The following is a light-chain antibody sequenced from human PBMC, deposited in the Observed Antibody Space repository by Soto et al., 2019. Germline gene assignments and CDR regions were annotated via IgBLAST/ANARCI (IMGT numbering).Light chain of an antibody. CDR3: QQYNNWPRT. CDR2: GAS. Sequence: VLTQPATLSVSAGERATLSCRASQSVSSDLAWYHQKPGQALRLLIYGASTRTTGIPARFSGSGSGTEFTLTINSLQSEDFAVYYCQQYNNWPRTFGQGTKVDIK. V-gene: IGKV3-15*01. CDR1: QSVSSD. J-gene: IGKJ1*01.